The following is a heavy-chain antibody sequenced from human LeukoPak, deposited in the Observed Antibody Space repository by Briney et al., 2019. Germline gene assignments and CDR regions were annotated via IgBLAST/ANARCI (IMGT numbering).Heavy chain of an antibody. CDR1: GYTFSGYG. CDR3: AGDQRNSGSYRFEY. J-gene: IGHJ4*02. D-gene: IGHD1-26*01. V-gene: IGHV1-18*01. Sequence: ASVTVSFKTSGYTFSGYGVSWVRQAPGQGHEWMGGINGNNGNTNYESSLQGRVIMTKDTSTNTVYMELTSLRSDDTAVYYCAGDQRNSGSYRFEYWGQGTLVTVSS. CDR2: INGNNGNT.